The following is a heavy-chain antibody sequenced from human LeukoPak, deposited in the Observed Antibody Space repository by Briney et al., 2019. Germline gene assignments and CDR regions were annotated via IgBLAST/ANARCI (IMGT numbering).Heavy chain of an antibody. V-gene: IGHV4-4*02. Sequence: PSETLSLTCAVSGGPISSTNWWSWVRQPPGKGQEWIGEIYHSGSTNYNPSLRSRITISVDKSKDQFSLRLSSVTAADTAVYYCARKIGSSGAFDIWGQGTMVTVSS. CDR1: GGPISSTNW. CDR2: IYHSGST. J-gene: IGHJ3*02. CDR3: ARKIGSSGAFDI. D-gene: IGHD1-26*01.